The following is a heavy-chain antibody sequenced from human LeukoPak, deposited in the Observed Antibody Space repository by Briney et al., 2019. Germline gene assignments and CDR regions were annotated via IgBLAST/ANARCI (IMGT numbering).Heavy chain of an antibody. Sequence: PGGSLRLSWAASGXSFSTSWMSWVRQAPGKGLEWVANIKGDGSEKQYVDSVMGRFTVSRDNAKNSLYLQMNILRGDDTAVYYCAKYSGAYAIENWGQGTLVTVSS. V-gene: IGHV3-7*05. CDR3: AKYSGAYAIEN. CDR2: IKGDGSEK. CDR1: GXSFSTSW. D-gene: IGHD4-17*01. J-gene: IGHJ4*02.